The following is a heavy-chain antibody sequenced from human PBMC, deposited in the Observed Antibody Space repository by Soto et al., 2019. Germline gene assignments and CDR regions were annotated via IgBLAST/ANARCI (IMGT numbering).Heavy chain of an antibody. CDR3: ARDLSRGNSGLGY. CDR1: GFTFSSYA. CDR2: ISYDGSNK. D-gene: IGHD2-15*01. J-gene: IGHJ4*02. Sequence: QVQLVESGGGVVQPGRSLRLSCAASGFTFSSYAMHWVRQAPGKGLEWVAVISYDGSNKYYADSVKGRFTISRDNSKNTLYLQLSSLRAEDTAVYYCARDLSRGNSGLGYWGQGTLVTVSS. V-gene: IGHV3-30-3*01.